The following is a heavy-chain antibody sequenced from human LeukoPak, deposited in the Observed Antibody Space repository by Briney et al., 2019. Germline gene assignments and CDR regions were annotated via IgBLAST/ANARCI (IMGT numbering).Heavy chain of an antibody. D-gene: IGHD6-19*01. CDR3: TTPGYSSGWYSAY. V-gene: IGHV3-15*01. Sequence: GGSLRLSCAASGFTFSNAWMSWVRQAPGKGLEWVGRIKSKTDGGTTDYAAPVKGRFTISRDDSKNTLYLQMNSLKTEDTAVYYCTTPGYSSGWYSAYWGQGTLVTVSS. CDR1: GFTFSNAW. CDR2: IKSKTDGGTT. J-gene: IGHJ4*02.